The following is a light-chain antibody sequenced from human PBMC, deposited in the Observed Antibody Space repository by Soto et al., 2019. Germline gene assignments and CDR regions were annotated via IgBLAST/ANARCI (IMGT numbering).Light chain of an antibody. CDR1: QSVSSY. CDR3: QQRSNS. CDR2: DAS. V-gene: IGKV3-11*01. J-gene: IGKJ4*01. Sequence: DIVLTQSPGTLSLSPGERASLSCRASQSVSSYLAWYQQKPGQTPRLLIYDASSRATGIPARFSGSGSGTDFTLTISSLEPEDFAVYYCQQRSNSFGGGTKVDI.